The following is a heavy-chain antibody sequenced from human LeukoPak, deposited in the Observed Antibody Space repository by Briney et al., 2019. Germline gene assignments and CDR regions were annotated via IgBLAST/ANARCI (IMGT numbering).Heavy chain of an antibody. Sequence: ASVKVSCKAAGYTFTGYYMHWVRQAPGQGLEWMGWINPNSGGTNYAQRFQGRVTMTRDTSSSTAYMELSRLRSDDTAMFYCASTTGLDDWGQGTLVTVSS. V-gene: IGHV1-2*02. CDR2: INPNSGGT. CDR1: GYTFTGYY. CDR3: ASTTGLDD. J-gene: IGHJ4*02. D-gene: IGHD1-1*01.